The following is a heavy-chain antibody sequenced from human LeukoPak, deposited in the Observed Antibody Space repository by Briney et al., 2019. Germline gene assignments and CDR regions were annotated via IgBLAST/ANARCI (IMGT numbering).Heavy chain of an antibody. CDR1: GFTFNSYV. V-gene: IGHV3-23*01. CDR3: ARGRGSGHKENWFDP. D-gene: IGHD6-19*01. J-gene: IGHJ5*02. CDR2: ISGSGAST. Sequence: QSGGCVRLSCAASGFTFNSYVINWVRRAPGKGLEWVSAISGSGASTYYADSVKGRFTISRDNSKNTLYLQMNSLRAEDTAVYYCARGRGSGHKENWFDPWGQGTLVTVSS.